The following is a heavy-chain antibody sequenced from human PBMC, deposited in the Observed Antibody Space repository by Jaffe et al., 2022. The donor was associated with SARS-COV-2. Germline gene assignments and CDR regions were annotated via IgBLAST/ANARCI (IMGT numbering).Heavy chain of an antibody. D-gene: IGHD5-12*01. CDR3: ARHKGVSTIPCCGMDV. CDR1: GYSFISFW. CDR2: IHPGDSDT. J-gene: IGHJ6*02. V-gene: IGHV5-51*01. Sequence: EVQLVQSGVEVKKPGESLKISCKGSGYSFISFWIAWVRQMPGKGLEWMGIIHPGDSDTRYSPSFQGQITISADKSISTAYLQWSSLKASDTAIYYCARHKGVSTIPCCGMDVWGQGTTVTVSS.